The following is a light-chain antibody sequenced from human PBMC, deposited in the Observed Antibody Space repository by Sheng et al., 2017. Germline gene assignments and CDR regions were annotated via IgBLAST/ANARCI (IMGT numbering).Light chain of an antibody. J-gene: IGLJ1*01. Sequence: QSVLTQPPSASGTPGQRVTISCSGSSSNIGSNYVYWYQQLPGTAPKLLIYRNSQRPSGVPDRFSASNSGTSASLVISGLRSEDEADYYCAAWDDSLSGLYVFGTGTKVTVL. V-gene: IGLV1-47*01. CDR1: SSNIGSNY. CDR3: AAWDDSLSGLYV. CDR2: RNS.